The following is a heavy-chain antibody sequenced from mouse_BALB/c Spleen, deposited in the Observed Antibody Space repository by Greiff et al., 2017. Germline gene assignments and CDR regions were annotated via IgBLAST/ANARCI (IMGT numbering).Heavy chain of an antibody. CDR3: ARADRYGDYAMDY. CDR1: GYSITSGYY. Sequence: EVQLQESGPGLVKPSQSLSLTCSVSGYSITSGYYRCLIRQFPGNQLEWMGYISYDGSNNYNPTLKNRISITRDTSKNQFFLKLNSVTTEDTATYYCARADRYGDYAMDYWGQGTSVTVSS. D-gene: IGHD2-14*01. CDR2: ISYDGSN. J-gene: IGHJ4*01. V-gene: IGHV3-6*01.